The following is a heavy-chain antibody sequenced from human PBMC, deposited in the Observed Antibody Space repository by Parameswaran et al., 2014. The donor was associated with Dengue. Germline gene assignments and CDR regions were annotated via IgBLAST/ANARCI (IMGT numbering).Heavy chain of an antibody. Sequence: WVRQAPGQGLEWMGWISAYNGNTYYAQNLQDRLIMTTEASASTAYMELRSLTSDDTAMYFCARLPSPNDYWSGSYHWGQGTLVTVSS. V-gene: IGHV1-18*01. J-gene: IGHJ4*02. D-gene: IGHD3-3*01. CDR3: ARLPSPNDYWSGSYH. CDR2: ISAYNGNT.